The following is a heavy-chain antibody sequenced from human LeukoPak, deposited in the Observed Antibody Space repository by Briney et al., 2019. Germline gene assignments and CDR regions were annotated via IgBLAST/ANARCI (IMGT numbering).Heavy chain of an antibody. CDR1: GGSISSGDYY. J-gene: IGHJ6*03. Sequence: SETLSLTCTVSGGSISSGDYYWSWIRQPPGKGLEWIGYIYYSGSTYYNPPLKSRVTISVDTSKNQFSLKLSSVTAADTAVYYCARAEAPDDSSGYYYYYYYMDVWGKGTTVTVSS. D-gene: IGHD3-22*01. CDR3: ARAEAPDDSSGYYYYYYYMDV. V-gene: IGHV4-30-4*08. CDR2: IYYSGST.